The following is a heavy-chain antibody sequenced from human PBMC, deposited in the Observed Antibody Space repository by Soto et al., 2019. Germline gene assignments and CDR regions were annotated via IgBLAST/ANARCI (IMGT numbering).Heavy chain of an antibody. CDR3: ARDYYYGSGGSSPPLDD. J-gene: IGHJ4*02. V-gene: IGHV3-7*03. Sequence: PGGSLRRSCAASGFTFSSYWMSWVRQAPGKGLEWVANIKQDGSEKYYVDSVKGRFTISRDNAKNSLYLQMNSLRAEDTAVYYCARDYYYGSGGSSPPLDDCRQGPLVPASP. D-gene: IGHD3-10*01. CDR1: GFTFSSYW. CDR2: IKQDGSEK.